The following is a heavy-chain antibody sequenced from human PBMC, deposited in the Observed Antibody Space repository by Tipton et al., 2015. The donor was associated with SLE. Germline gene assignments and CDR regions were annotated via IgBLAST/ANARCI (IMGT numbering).Heavy chain of an antibody. CDR2: IYPSDSDT. J-gene: IGHJ6*03. CDR3: ARVYYDFGGGSDYYYYMDV. Sequence: QLVQSGAEVKKPGESLKISCQGSGYSFSSNWIAWVRQRPGKGLEWMGMIYPSDSDTRYSPSFRGQVTISAEKSIRTAYLQWSRLKAPDTAMYYCARVYYDFGGGSDYYYYMDVWGKGTTVTVSS. V-gene: IGHV5-51*03. CDR1: GYSFSSNW. D-gene: IGHD3-3*01.